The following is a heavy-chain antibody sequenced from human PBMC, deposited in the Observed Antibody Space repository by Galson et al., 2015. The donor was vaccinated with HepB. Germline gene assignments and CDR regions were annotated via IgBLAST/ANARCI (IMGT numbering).Heavy chain of an antibody. J-gene: IGHJ4*02. CDR3: ARVGSSGWDRYYYFDY. CDR2: ISSSSSYI. CDR1: GFTFSSYS. D-gene: IGHD6-19*01. Sequence: SLRLSCAASGFTFSSYSMNRVRQAPGKGLEWVSSISSSSSYIYYADSVKGRFTISRDNSKNTLYLQMNSLRAEDTAVYYCARVGSSGWDRYYYFDYWGQGTLVTVSS. V-gene: IGHV3-21*04.